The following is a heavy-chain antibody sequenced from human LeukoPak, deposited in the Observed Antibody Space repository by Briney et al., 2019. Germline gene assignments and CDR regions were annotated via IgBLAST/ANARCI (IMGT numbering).Heavy chain of an antibody. CDR3: ARQRASGSSYYFDY. D-gene: IGHD1-26*01. Sequence: GAPLKISLKGSGSRFTSYWIGWGRRMPGKGVEGMGIIYPGECDNRNSTSFQGQVTISEEKCISNAYLQWSSLKASDTAMYYCARQRASGSSYYFDYWGQGTLVTVSS. V-gene: IGHV5-51*01. CDR2: IYPGECDN. CDR1: GSRFTSYW. J-gene: IGHJ4*02.